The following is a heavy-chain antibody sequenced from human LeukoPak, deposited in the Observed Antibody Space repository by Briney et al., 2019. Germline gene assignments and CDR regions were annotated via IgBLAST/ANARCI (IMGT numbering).Heavy chain of an antibody. CDR3: ARDPGGNSGFDY. CDR2: ISPYNGNT. D-gene: IGHD4-23*01. CDR1: GYSFTTYG. Sequence: GASVKVSCEASGYSFTTYGISWVRQAPGQGLEWMGWISPYNGNTNYAQKLQGRVTMTTDTSTSTAYMELRSLRSDDTAVYYCARDPGGNSGFDYWGQGTLVTVSS. V-gene: IGHV1-18*01. J-gene: IGHJ4*02.